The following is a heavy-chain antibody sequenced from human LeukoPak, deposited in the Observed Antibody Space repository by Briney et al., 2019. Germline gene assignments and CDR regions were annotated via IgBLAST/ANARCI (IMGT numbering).Heavy chain of an antibody. CDR3: ARGNSGSYGVFDY. Sequence: GGSLRLSCGASGVIVSSNYMSWVRQAPGRGLEWVSVIYRGGSTYYADSVKGRFTIPRDHSKNTLYLQINSLRPEDTAIYYCARGNSGSYGVFDYWGQGTLVTVSS. D-gene: IGHD1-26*01. V-gene: IGHV3-53*01. CDR2: IYRGGST. J-gene: IGHJ4*02. CDR1: GVIVSSNY.